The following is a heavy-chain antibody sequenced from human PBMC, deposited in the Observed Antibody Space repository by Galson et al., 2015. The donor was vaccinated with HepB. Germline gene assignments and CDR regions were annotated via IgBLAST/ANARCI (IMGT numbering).Heavy chain of an antibody. Sequence: SLRLSCAASGFTFSSYGMHWVRQAPGKGLEWVAVISYDGSNKYHADSVKGRFTISRDNSKNTLYLQMNSLRAEDTAVYYCAKVPDSGSHPSDLWGQGTLVTVSS. J-gene: IGHJ5*02. CDR3: AKVPDSGSHPSDL. CDR2: ISYDGSNK. V-gene: IGHV3-30*18. CDR1: GFTFSSYG. D-gene: IGHD1-26*01.